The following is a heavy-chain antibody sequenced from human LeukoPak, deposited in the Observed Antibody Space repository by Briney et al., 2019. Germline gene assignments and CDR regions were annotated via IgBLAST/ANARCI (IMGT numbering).Heavy chain of an antibody. CDR1: GFTFTTHT. CDR3: ARYAAEWPYIDV. V-gene: IGHV3-64*02. Sequence: GGSLRLSCAAPGFTFTTHTMHWVRQAPEKGLEFVSAISANGASTEYADSVKGRFTISKDNSKNTLYLQMGSLRAEDMAVYYCARYAAEWPYIDVWGKGTTVTVSS. J-gene: IGHJ6*03. CDR2: ISANGAST. D-gene: IGHD3-3*01.